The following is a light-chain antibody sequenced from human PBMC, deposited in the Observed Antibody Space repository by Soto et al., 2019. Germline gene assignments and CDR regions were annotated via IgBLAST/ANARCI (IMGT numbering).Light chain of an antibody. CDR1: SSDVGGYEY. V-gene: IGLV2-14*03. Sequence: QSVLTQPASVSGSPGQSITISCTGTSSDVGGYEYVGWYQQHPGKAPKLMIYNVYNRPSEVSFRFSGSKSGNTASLTISGLQTEDEADYYCTSYTNRYTYVFGTGTKLTVL. CDR2: NVY. CDR3: TSYTNRYTYV. J-gene: IGLJ1*01.